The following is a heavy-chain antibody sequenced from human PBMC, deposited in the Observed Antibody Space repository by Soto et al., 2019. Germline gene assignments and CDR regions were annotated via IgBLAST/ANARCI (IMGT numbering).Heavy chain of an antibody. V-gene: IGHV3-33*01. D-gene: IGHD6-19*01. CDR3: ARDVSSGLYPGFDS. CDR1: GFTFSSYG. Sequence: HVQLVESGGGVVQPGRSLRLSCAASGFTFSSYGMHWVRQAPGKGLEWVAVIWYDGSNKYYADSVKGRFTISRDNSKNTLYLQMYSLRAEDTAVYYCARDVSSGLYPGFDSWGQGTLVTVSS. CDR2: IWYDGSNK. J-gene: IGHJ4*02.